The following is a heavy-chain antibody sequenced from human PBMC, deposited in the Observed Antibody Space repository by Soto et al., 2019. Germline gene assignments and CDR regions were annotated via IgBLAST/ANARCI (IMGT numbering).Heavy chain of an antibody. CDR2: IIPILGIA. D-gene: IGHD2-2*01. CDR3: ARANCSSTSCYAGDYYYYYMDV. Sequence: GASVKVSCKASGGTFSSYTLSWVRQAPGQGLEWMGRIIPILGIANYAQKFQGRVTITADKSTSTAYMELSSLRSEDTAVYYCARANCSSTSCYAGDYYYYYMDVWGKGTTVTVSS. J-gene: IGHJ6*03. V-gene: IGHV1-69*02. CDR1: GGTFSSYT.